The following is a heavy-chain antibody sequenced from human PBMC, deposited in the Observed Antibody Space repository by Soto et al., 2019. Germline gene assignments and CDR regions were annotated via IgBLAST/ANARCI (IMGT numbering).Heavy chain of an antibody. Sequence: GGSLRLSCAVSGFTFSSHAMSWVRQAPGKGLECVSSITGSGDSTYYADSVKGRFTISRDNSKNTLYLQMNSLRAEDTAVYYCAKGKLTIFGVVAIDYWGQGTLVTVSS. CDR3: AKGKLTIFGVVAIDY. V-gene: IGHV3-23*01. J-gene: IGHJ4*02. CDR2: ITGSGDST. D-gene: IGHD3-3*01. CDR1: GFTFSSHA.